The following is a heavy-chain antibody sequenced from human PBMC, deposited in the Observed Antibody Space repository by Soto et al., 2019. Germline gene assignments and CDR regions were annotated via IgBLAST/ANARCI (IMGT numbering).Heavy chain of an antibody. CDR1: GGTFSNYV. J-gene: IGHJ3*02. V-gene: IGHV1-69*06. CDR2: IIPISGAA. Sequence: ASVKVSCKASGGTFSNYVVNWVRQAPGQGLEWMGRIIPISGAANYAQKFQGRVTITADKSTSTSYMELNSLRAEDTAVYYCARDQVPGLDAFDIWGQGTMVTVSS. CDR3: ARDQVPGLDAFDI.